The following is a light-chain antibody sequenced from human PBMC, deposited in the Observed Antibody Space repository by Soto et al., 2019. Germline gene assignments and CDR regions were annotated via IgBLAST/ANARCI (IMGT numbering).Light chain of an antibody. Sequence: QSALTQPRSVSGSPGQSVTISCTGTSSDVGGYKYVSWYQQHPGTGKAPKLMIYDVSKRPSGVPDRFSGSKSDNTASLTISGLQAEDEADYYCCSYGGSYTHVFGTGTKVTVL. J-gene: IGLJ1*01. CDR2: DVS. V-gene: IGLV2-11*01. CDR3: CSYGGSYTHV. CDR1: SSDVGGYKY.